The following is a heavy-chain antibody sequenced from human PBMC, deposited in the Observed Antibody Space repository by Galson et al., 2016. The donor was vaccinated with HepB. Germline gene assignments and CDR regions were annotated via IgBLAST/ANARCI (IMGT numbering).Heavy chain of an antibody. J-gene: IGHJ6*02. D-gene: IGHD3-3*01. CDR1: GFTFNSYW. Sequence: SLRLSCAASGFTFNSYWMSWVRQAPGKGLEWVANINQDGSERYYVDSVKGRFTISRDTAKNSLYLQMNSLRGEDTAVYYCARDGLPEGWNDFWSAHFPKTHSFNGMDGWGQGTTVTVSS. CDR3: ARDGLPEGWNDFWSAHFPKTHSFNGMDG. CDR2: INQDGSER. V-gene: IGHV3-7*01.